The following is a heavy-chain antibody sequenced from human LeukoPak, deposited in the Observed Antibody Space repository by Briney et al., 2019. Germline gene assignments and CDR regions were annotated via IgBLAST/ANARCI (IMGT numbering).Heavy chain of an antibody. J-gene: IGHJ4*02. CDR3: AAWYSGSYPHASFDY. CDR1: GFTFTSSA. D-gene: IGHD1-26*01. Sequence: ASVKVSCKASGFTFTSSAVQWVRQARGQRLEWIGWIVVGSGNTNYAQKFQERVTITRDMSTSTAYMELSSLRSEDTAVYYCAAWYSGSYPHASFDYWDQGTLVTVSS. CDR2: IVVGSGNT. V-gene: IGHV1-58*01.